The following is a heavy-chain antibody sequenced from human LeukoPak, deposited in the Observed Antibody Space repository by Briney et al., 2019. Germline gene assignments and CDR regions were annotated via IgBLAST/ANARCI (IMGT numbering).Heavy chain of an antibody. D-gene: IGHD2-15*01. CDR3: ARDSCSGGSCYDY. Sequence: SVKVSCKASGGTFSSYAISWVRQAPGQGLEWMGGIIPIFGTANYAQKFQGRVTITTDESTSTAYMELSSLRSEDTAVYYCARDSCSGGSCYDYWGQGTLVTVSS. CDR1: GGTFSSYA. CDR2: IIPIFGTA. V-gene: IGHV1-69*05. J-gene: IGHJ4*02.